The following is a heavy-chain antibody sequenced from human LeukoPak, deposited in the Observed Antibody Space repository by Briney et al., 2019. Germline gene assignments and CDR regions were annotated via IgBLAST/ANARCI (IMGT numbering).Heavy chain of an antibody. D-gene: IGHD5-18*01. CDR3: AKDMQQLWFSRAFDI. Sequence: GGSLRLSCAASGFTFVDYAMHWVRQAPGKGLEWVSGISWNSGDIDYADSVKGRFTISRDNAKSSLYLQMNSLRAEDTALYYCAKDMQQLWFSRAFDIWGQGTMVNVSS. V-gene: IGHV3-9*01. CDR1: GFTFVDYA. J-gene: IGHJ3*02. CDR2: ISWNSGDI.